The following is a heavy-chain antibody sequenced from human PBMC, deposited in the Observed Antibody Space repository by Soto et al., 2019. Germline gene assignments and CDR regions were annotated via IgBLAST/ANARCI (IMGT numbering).Heavy chain of an antibody. V-gene: IGHV1-69*06. CDR3: AGTVAGYNYYYGMDV. Sequence: QVQLVQSGAEVKKPGSSVKVSCKASGGTFSSYAIRWVRQAPGQGLEWMGGIIPIFGTANYAQKFQGRVTITADKSTSTAYMELSSLRSEDTAVYYCAGTVAGYNYYYGMDVWGKGTTVTVSS. CDR2: IIPIFGTA. CDR1: GGTFSSYA. J-gene: IGHJ6*04. D-gene: IGHD6-19*01.